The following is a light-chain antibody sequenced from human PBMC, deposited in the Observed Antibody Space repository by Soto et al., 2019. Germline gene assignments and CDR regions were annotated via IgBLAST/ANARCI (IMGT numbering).Light chain of an antibody. CDR1: QSIDTY. CDR3: LQDYTYPRT. J-gene: IGKJ4*01. CDR2: AAS. Sequence: AIQMTHSPSSPPAPVADRVTITRRTSQSIDTYLNWYQQKPGKAPHLLMFAASTLQGRVPSRFCGSGSGTDFTLTITSLQPEDFAIYYCLQDYTYPRTFGGGIKVDIK. V-gene: IGKV1-6*01.